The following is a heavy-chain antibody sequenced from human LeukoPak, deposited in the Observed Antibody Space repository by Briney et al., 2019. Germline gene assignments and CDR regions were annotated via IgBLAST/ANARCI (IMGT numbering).Heavy chain of an antibody. J-gene: IGHJ5*02. CDR3: ARDPDRWLQFSS. Sequence: SQTLSLTCTVSGGSISSGGYYLSWIREHPGKGLEWIGYIYYSGSTYYNPSLKSRVTISVDTSKNQFSLKLSSVTAADTAVYYCARDPDRWLQFSSWGQGILVTVSS. D-gene: IGHD5-24*01. V-gene: IGHV4-31*03. CDR1: GGSISSGGYY. CDR2: IYYSGST.